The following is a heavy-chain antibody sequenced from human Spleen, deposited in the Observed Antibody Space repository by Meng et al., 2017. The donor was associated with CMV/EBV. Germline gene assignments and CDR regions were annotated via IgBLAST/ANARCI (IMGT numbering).Heavy chain of an antibody. D-gene: IGHD3-3*01. Sequence: GESLKISCAASGFTFSGSAMHWVRQASGKGLEWVGRIRSKANSYATAYAASVEGRFTISRDDSKNTAYLQMNSLKTEDTAVYYCTRHPDYDFWSGYYLGYWGQGTLVTVSS. CDR3: TRHPDYDFWSGYYLGY. CDR2: IRSKANSYAT. J-gene: IGHJ4*02. CDR1: GFTFSGSA. V-gene: IGHV3-73*01.